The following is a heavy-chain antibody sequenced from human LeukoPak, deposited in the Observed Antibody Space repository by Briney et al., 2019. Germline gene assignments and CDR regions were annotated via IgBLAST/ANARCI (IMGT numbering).Heavy chain of an antibody. J-gene: IGHJ4*02. Sequence: SETLSLTCTVSGGSISSYYWIWIRQPPGKGLEWLGYIYYSGNTNYNPSLKSRATISVDTSRNQFSLKLSSVTAADTAVYYCAREGPTATSIDYWGQGTLVTVSS. CDR1: GGSISSYY. V-gene: IGHV4-59*01. CDR2: IYYSGNT. CDR3: AREGPTATSIDY. D-gene: IGHD2-21*02.